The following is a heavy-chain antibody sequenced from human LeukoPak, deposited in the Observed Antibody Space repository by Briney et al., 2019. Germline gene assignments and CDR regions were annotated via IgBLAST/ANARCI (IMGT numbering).Heavy chain of an antibody. Sequence: GGPLRLSCAVSGFIVSSNYMSWVRQAPGKGLEWVSVIYSGGSTYYADSVKGRFTISRDNSKNTLYLQMNSLRVEDTAVYYCAKGSDTLAAADFFDYWGQGTLVTVSS. D-gene: IGHD6-13*01. CDR1: GFIVSSNY. V-gene: IGHV3-53*01. J-gene: IGHJ4*02. CDR3: AKGSDTLAAADFFDY. CDR2: IYSGGST.